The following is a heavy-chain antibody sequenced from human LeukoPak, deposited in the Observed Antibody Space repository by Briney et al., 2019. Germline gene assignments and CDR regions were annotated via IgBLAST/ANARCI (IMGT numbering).Heavy chain of an antibody. CDR3: ARSVYSSSRGDFDP. D-gene: IGHD6-13*01. J-gene: IGHJ5*02. CDR2: ISSSGSTI. CDR1: GFTFSDYY. Sequence: PGRSPRLSCAASGFTFSDYYMSWIRQAPGKGLEWVSYISSSGSTIYYADSVKGRFTISRDNAKNSLYLQMNSLRAEDTAVYYCARSVYSSSRGDFDPWGQGTLVTVSS. V-gene: IGHV3-11*01.